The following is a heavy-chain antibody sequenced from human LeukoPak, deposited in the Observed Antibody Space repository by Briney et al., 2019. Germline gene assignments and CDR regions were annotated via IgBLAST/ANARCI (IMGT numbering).Heavy chain of an antibody. Sequence: GGSLRLSCAASGFTLSSYLMGWVRQTPGKGLVWVSRISSDGSSTTYADSVKGRFTISRDNAKNTLYLQMNNLRAEDTAMYYCARDQRVTGRPDIDYWGQGTLVIVSS. CDR1: GFTLSSYL. CDR2: ISSDGSST. J-gene: IGHJ4*02. D-gene: IGHD6-6*01. CDR3: ARDQRVTGRPDIDY. V-gene: IGHV3-74*03.